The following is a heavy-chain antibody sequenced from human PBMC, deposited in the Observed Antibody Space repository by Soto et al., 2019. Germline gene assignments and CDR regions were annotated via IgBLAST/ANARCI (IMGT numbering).Heavy chain of an antibody. J-gene: IGHJ5*02. D-gene: IGHD3-10*01. CDR1: GFTFSSYA. CDR3: ANGGLRDTHGFHS. CDR2: IGGSGGST. Sequence: GGSLRLSCAASGFTFSSYAMSWVRQAPGKGLEWVSGIGGSGGSTYYADSVKGRFTISRDNSKNTLHLQMNSLRAEDTAVGYCANGGLRDTHGFHSWGRETLVTVPS. V-gene: IGHV3-23*01.